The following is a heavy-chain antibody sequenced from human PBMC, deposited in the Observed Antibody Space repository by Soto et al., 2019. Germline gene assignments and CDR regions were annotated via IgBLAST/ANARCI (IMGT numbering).Heavy chain of an antibody. V-gene: IGHV3-30-3*01. CDR1: GFTFSTYA. D-gene: IGHD6-13*01. Sequence: SLRLSCAAAGFTFSTYALHWVRQAPGKGLEWVAIISYDGSSKYYADSVKGRFTISRDNSKDTLFLLMDSLRPDDTAIYYWAIAYSGSWHNFKDWGQETLVTVAS. J-gene: IGHJ4*02. CDR3: AIAYSGSWHNFKD. CDR2: ISYDGSSK.